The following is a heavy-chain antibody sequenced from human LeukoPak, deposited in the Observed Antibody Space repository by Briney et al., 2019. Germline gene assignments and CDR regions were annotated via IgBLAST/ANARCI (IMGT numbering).Heavy chain of an antibody. CDR3: ARGLQYQLLKALGYYYMDV. J-gene: IGHJ6*03. D-gene: IGHD2-2*01. CDR2: IIPISGTA. Sequence: SVKVSCKASGGTFSSHAIAWVRQAPGQGPEWMGGIIPISGTANYAQKFQGRVTITTDESTSTAYMELSSLTSDDTAVYYCARGLQYQLLKALGYYYMDVCGKGTTVAVSS. CDR1: GGTFSSHA. V-gene: IGHV1-69*05.